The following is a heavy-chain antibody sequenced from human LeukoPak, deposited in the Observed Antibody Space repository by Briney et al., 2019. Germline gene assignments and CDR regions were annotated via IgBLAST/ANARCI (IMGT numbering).Heavy chain of an antibody. CDR2: IKSKTDGGTT. Sequence: GGSLRLSCAVSGFTLSNVWMSWVRQAPGKGLEWVGLIKSKTDGGTTDYAARVKGRFTISRDDSKNTMNLQMNSLKTEDTCVYYCTRAEGSGSYWGQGTLVTVSS. D-gene: IGHD3-10*01. V-gene: IGHV3-15*01. CDR3: TRAEGSGSY. J-gene: IGHJ4*02. CDR1: GFTLSNVW.